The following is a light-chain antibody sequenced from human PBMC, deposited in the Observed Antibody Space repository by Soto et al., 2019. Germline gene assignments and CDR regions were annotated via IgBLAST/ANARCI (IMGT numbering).Light chain of an antibody. CDR3: QHYNSYSEA. Sequence: DIQMTQSPSTRSVSVVDRVNLTCRASQTISSWLAWYQQKPGKAPKLLIYKASTLKSGVPSRFSGSGSGTEFTLTISSLQPDDFATYYCQHYNSYSEAFGQGTKVDTK. CDR1: QTISSW. J-gene: IGKJ1*01. CDR2: KAS. V-gene: IGKV1-5*03.